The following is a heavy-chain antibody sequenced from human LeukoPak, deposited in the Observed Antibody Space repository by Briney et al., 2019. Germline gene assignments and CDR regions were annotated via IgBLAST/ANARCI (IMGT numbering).Heavy chain of an antibody. CDR1: GGSISSSNW. Sequence: SGTLSLTCAVSGGSISSSNWWSWVRQPPGKGLEWIGSIYYSGSTYYNPSLKGRVTISVDTSKNQFSLKLSSVTAADTAVYYCARLSTRLLWFGETNEYYFDYWGQGTLVTVSS. J-gene: IGHJ4*02. CDR2: IYYSGST. CDR3: ARLSTRLLWFGETNEYYFDY. V-gene: IGHV4-4*02. D-gene: IGHD3-10*01.